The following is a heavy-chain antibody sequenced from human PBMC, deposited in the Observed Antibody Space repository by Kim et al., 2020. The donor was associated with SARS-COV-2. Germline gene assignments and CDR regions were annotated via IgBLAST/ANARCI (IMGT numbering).Heavy chain of an antibody. CDR2: IYYSGST. Sequence: SETLSLTCTVSGGSISSYYWSWIRQPPGKGLEYIGYIYYSGSTNSNPSLKSRVTISVDTSKNQFSLKLSSVTAADTAVYYCASMAGTWYFQHWGQGTLVTVSS. V-gene: IGHV4-59*13. CDR3: ASMAGTWYFQH. CDR1: GGSISSYY. D-gene: IGHD6-19*01. J-gene: IGHJ1*01.